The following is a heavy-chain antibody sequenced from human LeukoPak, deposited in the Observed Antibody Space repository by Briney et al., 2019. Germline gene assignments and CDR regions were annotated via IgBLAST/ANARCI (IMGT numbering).Heavy chain of an antibody. CDR3: VRLGGSTFLEWFLLDNWFDP. J-gene: IGHJ5*02. V-gene: IGHV4-39*01. D-gene: IGHD3-3*02. Sequence: SETQSLTCSVSGGSISSSSFYWGWIRQPPGKGLEWIGSIYYSGSTYYNPSLKSRVTISVDTSKNQFSLKLSSVTAADTAVYYCVRLGGSTFLEWFLLDNWFDPWGQGTLVTVSS. CDR1: GGSISSSSFY. CDR2: IYYSGST.